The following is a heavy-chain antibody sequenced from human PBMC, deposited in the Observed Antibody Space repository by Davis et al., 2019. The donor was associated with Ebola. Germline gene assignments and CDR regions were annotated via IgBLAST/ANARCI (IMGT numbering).Heavy chain of an antibody. V-gene: IGHV3-48*02. D-gene: IGHD2-21*01. CDR3: ARVNLWSRGWGMDV. CDR2: ISSGGTTT. Sequence: GGSLRLSCAASGFTFSDYSMSWVRQAPGKGLEWLSYISSGGTTTYYADSVKSRLSSSRDNAKSSLFLQMNSLRDEDTAVYYCARVNLWSRGWGMDVWGKGTTVTVSS. J-gene: IGHJ6*03. CDR1: GFTFSDYS.